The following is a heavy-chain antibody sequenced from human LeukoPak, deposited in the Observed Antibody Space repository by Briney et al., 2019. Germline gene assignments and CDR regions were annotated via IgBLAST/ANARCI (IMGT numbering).Heavy chain of an antibody. Sequence: GASVKVSCKASGYTFTVYYMHWVRQAPGQGLEWMGWINPNSGGTNYAQKFQGRVTMTRDTSISTAYMELSRLRSDDTAVDYCAGNKVTMMVVVGRYYGMDVWGQGTTVTVSS. J-gene: IGHJ6*02. D-gene: IGHD3-22*01. CDR2: INPNSGGT. V-gene: IGHV1-2*02. CDR3: AGNKVTMMVVVGRYYGMDV. CDR1: GYTFTVYY.